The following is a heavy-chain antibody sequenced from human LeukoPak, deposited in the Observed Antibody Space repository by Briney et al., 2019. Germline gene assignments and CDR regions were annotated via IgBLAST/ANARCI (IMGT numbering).Heavy chain of an antibody. V-gene: IGHV1-3*01. Sequence: ASVKVSCKASGYTFTSYAMHWVRQAPGQRLEWMGWINAGNGNTKYSQKFQGRVTITRDTSASTVYMELSSLRSEDTAVYYCARVGCSSTSCYDAFDIWGQGTMVTVSS. J-gene: IGHJ3*02. CDR2: INAGNGNT. D-gene: IGHD2-2*01. CDR1: GYTFTSYA. CDR3: ARVGCSSTSCYDAFDI.